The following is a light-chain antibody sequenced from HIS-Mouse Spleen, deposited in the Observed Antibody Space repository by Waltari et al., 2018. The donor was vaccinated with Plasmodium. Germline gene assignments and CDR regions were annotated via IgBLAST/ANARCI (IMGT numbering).Light chain of an antibody. Sequence: DIQMTQSPSTLSASVGDRVTITCRASQSISSWLAWYQQKPGKAPKHLIYKASSLESGVPARFSGSGSGTEFTLTISSLQPDDFATYYCQQYNSYSLLTFGGGTKVEIK. CDR2: KAS. CDR1: QSISSW. J-gene: IGKJ4*01. V-gene: IGKV1-5*03. CDR3: QQYNSYSLLT.